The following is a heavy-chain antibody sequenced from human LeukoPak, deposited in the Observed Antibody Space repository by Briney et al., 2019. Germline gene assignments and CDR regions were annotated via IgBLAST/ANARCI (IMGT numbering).Heavy chain of an antibody. Sequence: PGGSLRLSCAASGFTFSSYGMHWVRQAPGKGLEWVAVISYDGSNKYYAGSVKGRFTISRDNSKNTLYLQMNSLRAEDTAVYYCAKDQDIVVVTAIDYWGQGTLVTVSS. CDR2: ISYDGSNK. D-gene: IGHD2-21*02. CDR1: GFTFSSYG. V-gene: IGHV3-30*18. CDR3: AKDQDIVVVTAIDY. J-gene: IGHJ4*02.